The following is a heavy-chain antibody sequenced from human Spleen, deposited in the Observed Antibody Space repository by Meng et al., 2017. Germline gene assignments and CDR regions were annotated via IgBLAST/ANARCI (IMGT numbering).Heavy chain of an antibody. V-gene: IGHV4-34*01. D-gene: IGHD4-11*01. J-gene: IGHJ4*02. Sequence: GPLQQWGAVLLKPSETLSPTCVVSGGSFSDYYWSWIRQPPGKGLEWIGEINHSGSTNYNPSLESRATISVDTSQNNLSLKLSSVTAADSAVYYCARGPTTMAHDFDYWGQGTLVTVSS. CDR1: GGSFSDYY. CDR3: ARGPTTMAHDFDY. CDR2: INHSGST.